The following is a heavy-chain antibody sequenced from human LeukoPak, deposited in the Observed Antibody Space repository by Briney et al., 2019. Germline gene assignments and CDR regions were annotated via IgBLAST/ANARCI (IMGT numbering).Heavy chain of an antibody. Sequence: PSETLSLTCAVHGGSFSGYYWSWIRQPPGKGLEWIGEINHSGSTNYNPSLKSRVTISVDTSKNQFSLKLSSVTAADTAVYYCARGYGDYVASLYFDYWGQGTLVTVSS. V-gene: IGHV4-34*01. CDR3: ARGYGDYVASLYFDY. CDR2: INHSGST. J-gene: IGHJ4*02. CDR1: GGSFSGYY. D-gene: IGHD4-17*01.